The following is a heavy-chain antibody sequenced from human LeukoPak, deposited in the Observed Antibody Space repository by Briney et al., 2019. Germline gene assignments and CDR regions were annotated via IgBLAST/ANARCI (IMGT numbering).Heavy chain of an antibody. Sequence: GGSLRLSCVASGLTFDDYGMSWVRQAPGKGLEWVSGINWNGGTTTYADSVKGRFTISRDNAKNSLYLQMDSLRVEDTAFYYCARNSGANVYTYSFQYWGRGTLVTVSS. J-gene: IGHJ4*02. D-gene: IGHD1-26*01. CDR2: INWNGGTT. V-gene: IGHV3-20*04. CDR1: GLTFDDYG. CDR3: ARNSGANVYTYSFQY.